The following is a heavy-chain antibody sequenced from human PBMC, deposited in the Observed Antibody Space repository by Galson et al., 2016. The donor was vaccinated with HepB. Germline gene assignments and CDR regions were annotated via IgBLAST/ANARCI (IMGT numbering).Heavy chain of an antibody. CDR1: RFTFINYA. D-gene: IGHD6-19*01. CDR3: AKDFRYGSD. Sequence: SLRLSCAASRFTFINYAMNWVRQAPGKGLEWVSVISGTGASTYYADSVKGRFSISRDNSKNTLYLQMNSLRAEDTAIYYCAKDFRYGSDWGQGTLVTVSS. J-gene: IGHJ4*02. V-gene: IGHV3-23*01. CDR2: ISGTGAST.